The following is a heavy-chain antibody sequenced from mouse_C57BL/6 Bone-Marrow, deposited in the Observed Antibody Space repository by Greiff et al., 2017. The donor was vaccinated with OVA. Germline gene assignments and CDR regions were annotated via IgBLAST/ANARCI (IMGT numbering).Heavy chain of an antibody. Sequence: VQLQQPGPVLVKPGASVKMSCKASGYTFTDYYMNWVKQSHGKSLEWIGVINPYNGGTSSNQKFKGKATLTVDKSSSTAYMELNSLTSEDSAVYYCARSGSRGPWFAYWGQGTLVTVSA. CDR3: ARSGSRGPWFAY. CDR1: GYTFTDYY. D-gene: IGHD1-1*01. CDR2: INPYNGGT. J-gene: IGHJ3*01. V-gene: IGHV1-19*01.